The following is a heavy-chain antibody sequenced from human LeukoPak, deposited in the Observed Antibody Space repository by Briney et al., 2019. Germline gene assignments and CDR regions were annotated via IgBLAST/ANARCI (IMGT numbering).Heavy chain of an antibody. J-gene: IGHJ3*02. Sequence: GGSLRLSCVASGFTFSSYGMHWVRQAPGKGLEWVAVIWYDGSNKYYADSVKGRFTISRDNSKNTLYLQMNSLRVEDTAVYYCAVEYNSSPYAFDIWGQGTKVTVSS. D-gene: IGHD2/OR15-2a*01. CDR1: GFTFSSYG. CDR3: AVEYNSSPYAFDI. V-gene: IGHV3-33*01. CDR2: IWYDGSNK.